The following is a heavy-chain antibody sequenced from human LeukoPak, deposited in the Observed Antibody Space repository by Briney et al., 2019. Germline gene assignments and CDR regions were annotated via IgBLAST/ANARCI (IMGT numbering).Heavy chain of an antibody. CDR3: ARGPDIVVVPALNWFDP. Sequence: SETLSLTCTVSGGSISSYYWSWIRQPPGKGLEWIGYIYYSGSTNYNPSLKSRVTISVDTSKNQFSLKLSSVTAADTAVYYCARGPDIVVVPALNWFDPWGQGTLVTVSS. J-gene: IGHJ5*02. CDR1: GGSISSYY. D-gene: IGHD2-2*01. V-gene: IGHV4-59*01. CDR2: IYYSGST.